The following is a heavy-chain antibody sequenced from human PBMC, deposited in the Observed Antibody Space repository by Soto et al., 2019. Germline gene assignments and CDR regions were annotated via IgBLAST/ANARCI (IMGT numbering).Heavy chain of an antibody. CDR2: IKQDGSEK. CDR1: GFTFSSYW. CDR3: ARDRYSYGECMDV. V-gene: IGHV3-7*01. J-gene: IGHJ6*02. D-gene: IGHD5-18*01. Sequence: EVQLVESGGGLVQPGGSLRLSCAASGFTFSSYWMSWVRQAPGKGLEWVANIKQDGSEKYYVDSVKGRFTISRDNAKNSLYLQMNSLRAEDTAVYYCARDRYSYGECMDVWGQGTTVTVSS.